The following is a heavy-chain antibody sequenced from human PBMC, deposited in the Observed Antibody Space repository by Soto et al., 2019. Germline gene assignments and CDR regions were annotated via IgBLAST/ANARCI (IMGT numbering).Heavy chain of an antibody. D-gene: IGHD3-22*01. CDR3: ARDLGYYDSSGRRSAFDI. CDR1: GSTFSSYS. CDR2: ISSSSSYI. Sequence: GGSLRVSCAASGSTFSSYSMNWVRQAPGKGLEWVSSISSSSSYIYYADSVKGRFTISRDNAKNSLYLQMNSLRAEDTAVYYCARDLGYYDSSGRRSAFDIWGQGTMVTVSS. J-gene: IGHJ3*02. V-gene: IGHV3-21*01.